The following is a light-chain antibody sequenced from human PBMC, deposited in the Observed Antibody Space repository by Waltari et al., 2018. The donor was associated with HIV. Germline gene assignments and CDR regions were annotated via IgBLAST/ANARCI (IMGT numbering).Light chain of an antibody. CDR3: EQYNAFPFA. J-gene: IGKJ5*01. Sequence: AIRMTQSPPSLSASTGDSVTIPCRASDKIGARVAWYHQKPGNAPALLIFGAYSLQSGVPSRFSGSASGTEFALTISCVQAEDCGTFFCEQYNAFPFAFGQGTRLE. V-gene: IGKV1-8*01. CDR1: DKIGAR. CDR2: GAY.